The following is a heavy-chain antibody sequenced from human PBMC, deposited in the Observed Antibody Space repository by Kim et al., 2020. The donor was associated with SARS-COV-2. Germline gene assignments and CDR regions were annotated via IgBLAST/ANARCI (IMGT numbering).Heavy chain of an antibody. CDR3: ARDFVSSGWYYYYGMDV. CDR2: ISSSSSYI. CDR1: GFTFSSYS. Sequence: GGSLRLSCAASGFTFSSYSMNWVRQAPGKGLEWVSSISSSSSYIYYADSVKGRLTISRDNAKNSLYLQMNSLRAEDTAVYYCARDFVSSGWYYYYGMDVWGQGTTVTVSS. V-gene: IGHV3-21*01. D-gene: IGHD6-19*01. J-gene: IGHJ6*02.